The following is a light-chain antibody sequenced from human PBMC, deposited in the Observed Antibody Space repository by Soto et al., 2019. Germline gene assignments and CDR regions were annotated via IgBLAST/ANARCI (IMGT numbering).Light chain of an antibody. Sequence: EIVMTQSPATLSVSPGERATLSCRASQSVSSNLAWYEQKPGQAPRLLIYGASTRATGIPARFSGSWSGTEFTHTISTLRSEDLEGYYCQQYNNWPRKFGQGTK. CDR1: QSVSSN. J-gene: IGKJ1*01. CDR3: QQYNNWPRK. V-gene: IGKV3-15*01. CDR2: GAS.